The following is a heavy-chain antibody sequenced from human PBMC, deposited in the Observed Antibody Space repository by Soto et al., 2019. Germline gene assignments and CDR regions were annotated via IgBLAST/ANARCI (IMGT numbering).Heavy chain of an antibody. V-gene: IGHV1-18*01. CDR3: ARGLDGSAFDI. Sequence: ASVKVSCKASGYTFTSYGISWVRQAPGQGLEWMGWISTYNGNTNYAQKFQGWVTMTRDTSISTAYMELSRLRSDDTAVYYCARGLDGSAFDIWGQGTMVTVSS. CDR2: ISTYNGNT. CDR1: GYTFTSYG. D-gene: IGHD2-21*01. J-gene: IGHJ3*02.